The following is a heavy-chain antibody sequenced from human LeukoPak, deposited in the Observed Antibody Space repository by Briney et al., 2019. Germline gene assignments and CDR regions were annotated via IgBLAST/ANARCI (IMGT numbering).Heavy chain of an antibody. CDR3: ARRYFDY. J-gene: IGHJ4*02. V-gene: IGHV3-7*03. D-gene: IGHD2-15*01. CDR1: GFTFGSYW. Sequence: GGSLRLSCAASGFTFGSYWMSWVRQAPGKGLEWVANIKQDGSEKHYVDSVKGRFTISRDNAMNSLYLQMNSLRAEDTAVYYCARRYFDYWGQGTLVTVSS. CDR2: IKQDGSEK.